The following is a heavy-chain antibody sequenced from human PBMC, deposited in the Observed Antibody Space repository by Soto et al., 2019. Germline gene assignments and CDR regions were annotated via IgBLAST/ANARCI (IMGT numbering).Heavy chain of an antibody. CDR1: GGSISSGDYY. CDR2: IYYSGST. V-gene: IGHV4-30-4*01. D-gene: IGHD2-21*02. CDR3: ARDIERTALAFDY. Sequence: QVQLQESGPGLVKPSQTLSLTCTVSGGSISSGDYYWSWIRQPPGTGLEWIGYIYYSGSTYYNPSLKSRVTISVDTSKNQFSLKLSSVTAADTAVYYCARDIERTALAFDYWGQGTLVTVSS. J-gene: IGHJ4*02.